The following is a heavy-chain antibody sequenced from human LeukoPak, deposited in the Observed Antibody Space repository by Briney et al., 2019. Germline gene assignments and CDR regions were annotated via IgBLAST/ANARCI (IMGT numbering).Heavy chain of an antibody. D-gene: IGHD3-10*01. CDR3: ARGARGSGTACDY. CDR2: INSDGSST. Sequence: AGGSLRLSCAASGFTFSSYWMHWVRQAPGKGLVWVSRINSDGSSTNYADSVKGRFTISRDNAKNTLHLQMNSLRAEDTAVYYCARGARGSGTACDYWGQGTLVTVSS. J-gene: IGHJ4*02. CDR1: GFTFSSYW. V-gene: IGHV3-74*01.